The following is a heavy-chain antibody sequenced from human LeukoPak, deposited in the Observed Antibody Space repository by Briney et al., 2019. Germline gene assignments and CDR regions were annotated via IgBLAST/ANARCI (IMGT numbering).Heavy chain of an antibody. CDR2: IYSGGST. D-gene: IGHD6-13*01. CDR3: ARDRTGQQLISRKQYYYMDV. J-gene: IGHJ6*03. Sequence: GGSLRLSCAASGFTVSSNYMSWVRQAPGKGLEWVSIIYSGGSTYYADSVKGRFTISRDNSKNTQYLQMNSLRAEDTAVYYCARDRTGQQLISRKQYYYMDVWGKGTTVTISS. CDR1: GFTVSSNY. V-gene: IGHV3-66*01.